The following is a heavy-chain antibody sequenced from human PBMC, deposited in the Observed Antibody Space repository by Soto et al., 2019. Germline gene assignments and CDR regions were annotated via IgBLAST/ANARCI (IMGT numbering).Heavy chain of an antibody. CDR2: IHYLGTT. CDR1: GGPISGYH. J-gene: IGHJ6*02. D-gene: IGHD3-16*01. V-gene: IGHV4-59*01. Sequence: SETLSLTCIVSGGPISGYHWTWVRQPPGKGLEWLGYIHYLGTTNYNPSLKRRAIISLDTSKSRLYLNLSSVTAADTALYYCARGVLGPRRSGLDVWGQGTTVTVSS. CDR3: ARGVLGPRRSGLDV.